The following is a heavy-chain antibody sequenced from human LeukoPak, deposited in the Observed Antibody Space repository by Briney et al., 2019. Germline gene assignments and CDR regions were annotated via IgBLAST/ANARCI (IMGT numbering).Heavy chain of an antibody. CDR3: ARSAARLRYYYAMDV. Sequence: GGSLRLSCAASGFSVSNTYMSWVRQAPGKGLEWASVIYSGDSGVSTYYADSVKGRFTISRHNSKNTLYLQMSSLRAEDTAVYFCARSAARLRYYYAMDVWGQGTTVTVCS. J-gene: IGHJ6*02. CDR1: GFSVSNTY. V-gene: IGHV3-53*04. D-gene: IGHD6-6*01. CDR2: IYSGDSGVST.